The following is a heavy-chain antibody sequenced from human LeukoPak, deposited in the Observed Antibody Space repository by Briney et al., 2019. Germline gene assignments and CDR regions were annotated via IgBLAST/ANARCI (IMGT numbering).Heavy chain of an antibody. Sequence: SVKVSCKASGGTFSSYAISWVRQAPGQGLEWMGRIIPILGIANYAQKFQGRVTITADKSPSTAYMELSSLRSEDAAVYYCARDSSGSDYWGQGTLVTVS. CDR3: ARDSSGSDY. CDR2: IIPILGIA. D-gene: IGHD6-19*01. CDR1: GGTFSSYA. J-gene: IGHJ4*02. V-gene: IGHV1-69*04.